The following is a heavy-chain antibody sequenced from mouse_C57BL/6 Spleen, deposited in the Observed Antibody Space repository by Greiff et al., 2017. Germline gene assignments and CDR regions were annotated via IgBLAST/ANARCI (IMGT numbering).Heavy chain of an antibody. CDR3: ARGGYDYDADWYFDV. CDR2: IYPGSGNT. D-gene: IGHD2-4*01. V-gene: IGHV1-84*01. J-gene: IGHJ1*03. CDR1: GYTFTDYY. Sequence: QVQLQQSGPELVKPGASVKISCKASGYTFTDYYINWVKQRPGQGLEWIGWIYPGSGNTKYNEQFKGKATLTVDTSSSTAYMQLSSLTSEDSAVYVGARGGYDYDADWYFDVWGTGTTVTVSS.